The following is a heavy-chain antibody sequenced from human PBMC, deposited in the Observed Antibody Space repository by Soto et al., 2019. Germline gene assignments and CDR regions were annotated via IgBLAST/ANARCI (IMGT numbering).Heavy chain of an antibody. CDR2: IVVGSGNT. D-gene: IGHD1-1*01. V-gene: IGHV1-58*02. Sequence: SVKVSCKASGFTFTSSAMQWVRQARGQRLEWIGWIVVGSGNTNYAQKFQERVTITRDMSTSTAYMELSSLRSDDTAVYYCAGTQLERLFYYYYGMDVWGQGTTVTVSS. CDR1: GFTFTSSA. CDR3: AGTQLERLFYYYYGMDV. J-gene: IGHJ6*02.